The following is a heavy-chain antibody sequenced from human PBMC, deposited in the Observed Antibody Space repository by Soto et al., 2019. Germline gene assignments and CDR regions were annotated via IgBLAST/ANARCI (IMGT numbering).Heavy chain of an antibody. J-gene: IGHJ4*02. V-gene: IGHV4-34*01. D-gene: IGHD4-17*01. CDR1: GGSFSGYY. CDR2: INHSGST. Sequence: SETLSLTCAVYGGSFSGYYWSWIRQPPGKGLEWIGEINHSGSTNYNPSLKSRVTISVDTSKNQFSLKLSSVTAADTAVYYCARGSVWSNGDYVDWGQGTLVTVSS. CDR3: ARGSVWSNGDYVD.